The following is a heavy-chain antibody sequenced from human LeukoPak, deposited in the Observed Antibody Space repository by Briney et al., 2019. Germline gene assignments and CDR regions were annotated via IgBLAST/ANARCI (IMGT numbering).Heavy chain of an antibody. CDR1: GDSISSSSYY. CDR2: FYYNGNT. J-gene: IGHJ4*02. D-gene: IGHD5-18*01. Sequence: PSETLSLTCSVSGDSISSSSYYWSWIRQSPGKGLEWIGSFYYNGNTYYNSPLKSRLTIALDTSRNQFSLKLTSVTAADTAVYFCARHRKVDTAGDYWGQGTLVTVSS. V-gene: IGHV4-39*01. CDR3: ARHRKVDTAGDY.